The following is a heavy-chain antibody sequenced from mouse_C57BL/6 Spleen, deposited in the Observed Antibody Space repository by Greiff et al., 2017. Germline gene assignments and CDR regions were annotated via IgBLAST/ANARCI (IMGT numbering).Heavy chain of an antibody. D-gene: IGHD1-1*01. Sequence: QVQLKQSGAELVRPGSSVKLSCKASGYTFTSYWMHWVKQRPIQGLEWIGKIDPSDSETHYNQKFKDKATLTVDKSSSTAYMQLSSLTSEDSAVYYCARGGTAVAAGPWFAYWGQGTLVTVSA. CDR2: IDPSDSET. J-gene: IGHJ3*01. CDR3: ARGGTAVAAGPWFAY. V-gene: IGHV1-52*01. CDR1: GYTFTSYW.